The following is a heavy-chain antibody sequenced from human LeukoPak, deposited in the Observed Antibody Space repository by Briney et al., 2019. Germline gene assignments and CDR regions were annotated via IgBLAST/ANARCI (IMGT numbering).Heavy chain of an antibody. J-gene: IGHJ4*02. D-gene: IGHD4-17*01. CDR3: AKGGATVIDY. V-gene: IGHV3-74*01. Sequence: GGSLRLSCAAAGFTFSNYWMHWVRQAPGKGLVWVSRINSDGSSTTSADSVKGRFTISRDNAKNTLYLQMNSLRAEDTAVYYCAKGGATVIDYWGQGTLVTVSS. CDR1: GFTFSNYW. CDR2: INSDGSST.